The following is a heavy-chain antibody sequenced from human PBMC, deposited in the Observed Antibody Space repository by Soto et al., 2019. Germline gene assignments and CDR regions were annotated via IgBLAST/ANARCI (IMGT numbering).Heavy chain of an antibody. D-gene: IGHD3-22*01. J-gene: IGHJ6*02. CDR1: GFTFTSSA. CDR2: IVVGSGNT. Sequence: GASVKVSCKDSGFTFTSSAVQWARQARGQRLEWIGWIVVGSGNTNYAQKFQERVTITRDMSTSTAHLELSSPRSEDTAVYYWAALSYGAYDRKPGYYSGWAVGAQGTTVTVSS. V-gene: IGHV1-58*01. CDR3: AALSYGAYDRKPGYYSGWAV.